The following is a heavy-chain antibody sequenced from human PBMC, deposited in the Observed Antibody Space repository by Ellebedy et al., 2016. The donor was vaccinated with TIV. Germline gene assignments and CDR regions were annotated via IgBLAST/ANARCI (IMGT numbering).Heavy chain of an antibody. J-gene: IGHJ4*02. D-gene: IGHD6-19*01. V-gene: IGHV4-59*01. Sequence: MPSETLSLTCTVSGGSISSYYWSWIRQPPGKGLEWIGYIYYSGSTNYNPSLKSRVTISVDTSKNQFSLKLSSVTAADTAVYYCARDRPGYSSGSYWGQGTLVTVSS. CDR2: IYYSGST. CDR1: GGSISSYY. CDR3: ARDRPGYSSGSY.